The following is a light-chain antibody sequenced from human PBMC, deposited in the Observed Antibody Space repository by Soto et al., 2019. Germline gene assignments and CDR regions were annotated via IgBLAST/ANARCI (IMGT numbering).Light chain of an antibody. CDR1: QSVSSN. CDR3: QRYNHWPQT. J-gene: IGKJ1*01. Sequence: EIVMTQSPATLSVSPGERATLSCRASQSVSSNLAWSQQKPGQAPRLLIYGASTRATGIPARFSGSGSGTESTLTISSFKFLDFVVIYCQRYNHWPQTFGQGTNVEIK. CDR2: GAS. V-gene: IGKV3-15*01.